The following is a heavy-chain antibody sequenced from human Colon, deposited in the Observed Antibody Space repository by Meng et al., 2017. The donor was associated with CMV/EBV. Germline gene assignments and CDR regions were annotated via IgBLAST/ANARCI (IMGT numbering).Heavy chain of an antibody. Sequence: GESLKISCAASGFTFSDYYMSWIRQAPGKGLEWVSYISSSGSTIYYADSVKGRFTISRDNAKNSLYLQMNSLRAEDTAVYYCARGRDGSYPYDAFDIWGQGTMVTVSS. J-gene: IGHJ3*02. V-gene: IGHV3-11*01. CDR3: ARGRDGSYPYDAFDI. D-gene: IGHD1-26*01. CDR1: GFTFSDYY. CDR2: ISSSGSTI.